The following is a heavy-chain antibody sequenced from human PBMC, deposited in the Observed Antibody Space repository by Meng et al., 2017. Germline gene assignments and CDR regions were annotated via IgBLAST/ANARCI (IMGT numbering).Heavy chain of an antibody. CDR3: SRLETTAFDY. Sequence: EVLLVGAGGGLVPPGGSLIIACAASSFTFSSLCMHCVLQSCWEGVEWGGRIRSKTNNYATAYAASVIVRFTISRDDSTNTAYLQMNSLKTEDTAVYSCSRLETTAFDYWGQGILVTVSS. V-gene: IGHV3-73*02. D-gene: IGHD4-17*01. CDR2: IRSKTNNYAT. J-gene: IGHJ4*02. CDR1: SFTFSSLC.